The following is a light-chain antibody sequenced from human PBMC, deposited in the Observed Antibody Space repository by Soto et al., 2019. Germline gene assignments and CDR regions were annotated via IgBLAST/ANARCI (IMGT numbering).Light chain of an antibody. J-gene: IGKJ4*01. V-gene: IGKV1-9*01. CDR3: QQLNTYPA. CDR2: GAS. Sequence: DLPLTQSPSFLSASVGDRVIITCRASQGIGSYLGWYQQAPGKAPKLLIYGASTLQSGVPSRFSGSGSGTEFTLTISSLKPEDVATYYCQQLNTYPAFGGGTKVDIK. CDR1: QGIGSY.